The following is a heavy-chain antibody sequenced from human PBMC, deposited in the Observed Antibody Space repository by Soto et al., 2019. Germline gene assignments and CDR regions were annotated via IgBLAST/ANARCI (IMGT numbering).Heavy chain of an antibody. J-gene: IGHJ4*02. Sequence: GGSLRLSCTASGFSFRSYGMHWVRQAPGKGLEWVAVIWYDGSKKYYGDSVEGRFTISRDDSKSTVYLHMNSLRAEDTAVYYCARDTWGLDYWGQGTQVTVSS. D-gene: IGHD3-16*01. V-gene: IGHV3-33*01. CDR1: GFSFRSYG. CDR3: ARDTWGLDY. CDR2: IWYDGSKK.